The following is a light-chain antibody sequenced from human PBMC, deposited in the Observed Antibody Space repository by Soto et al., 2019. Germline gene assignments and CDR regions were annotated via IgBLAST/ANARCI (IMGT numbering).Light chain of an antibody. J-gene: IGKJ1*01. CDR1: QSIGRW. CDR2: DAS. CDR3: QQYYSYWT. V-gene: IGKV1-5*01. Sequence: DIQMTQSPSTLSASVGDTVTVTCRASQSIGRWLAWCQQKPGKAPKLLIFDASTLENGVPARFSGSRSGPEFSLTISSLQPDDFATYYCQQYYSYWTFGQGTKWIS.